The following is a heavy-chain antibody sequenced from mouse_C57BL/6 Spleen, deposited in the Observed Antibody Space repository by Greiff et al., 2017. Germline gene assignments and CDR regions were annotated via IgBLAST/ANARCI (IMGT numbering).Heavy chain of an antibody. CDR1: GFTFSDYY. CDR2: INYDGSST. CDR3: AREEDIYGYDVYFEV. J-gene: IGHJ1*03. V-gene: IGHV5-16*01. Sequence: EVQLVESEGGLVQPGSSMKLSCTASGFTFSDYYMPWVRQVPEKGLEWVANINYDGSSTYYLDSWKCRFILSRDNATNILYLQMSSLKSEDTATYYCAREEDIYGYDVYFEVRGTATTVTVSS. D-gene: IGHD2-2*01.